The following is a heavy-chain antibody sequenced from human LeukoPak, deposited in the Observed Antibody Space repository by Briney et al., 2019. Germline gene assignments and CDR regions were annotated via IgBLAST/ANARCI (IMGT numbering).Heavy chain of an antibody. Sequence: GGSLRLSCAASGFTVSSNDMSWVRQAPGKGLECISVIYSGGSTDYADSVKGRLTISRDNSKNTLYLQMNSLRAEDTAVYYCARDGYKYYYYYYMDVWGKGTTVTISS. CDR2: IYSGGST. J-gene: IGHJ6*03. V-gene: IGHV3-53*01. D-gene: IGHD5-24*01. CDR3: ARDGYKYYYYYYMDV. CDR1: GFTVSSND.